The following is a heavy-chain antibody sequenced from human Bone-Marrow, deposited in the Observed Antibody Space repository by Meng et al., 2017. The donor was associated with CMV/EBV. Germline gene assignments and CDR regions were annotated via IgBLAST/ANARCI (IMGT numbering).Heavy chain of an antibody. CDR1: GFTFSSYA. J-gene: IGHJ5*02. Sequence: SGFTFSSYAMHWVRQAPGKGLEWVAVISYDGSNKYYADSVKGRFTISRDNSKNTLYLQMNSLRAEDTAVYYCAREYYDFWSGPNWFDPWGQGTLVTSPQ. V-gene: IGHV3-30*04. CDR2: ISYDGSNK. D-gene: IGHD3-3*01. CDR3: AREYYDFWSGPNWFDP.